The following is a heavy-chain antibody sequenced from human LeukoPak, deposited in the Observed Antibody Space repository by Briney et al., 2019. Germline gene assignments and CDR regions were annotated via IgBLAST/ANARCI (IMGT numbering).Heavy chain of an antibody. CDR1: GFTFSSYG. D-gene: IGHD3-3*01. CDR3: ERDYSRSDYSHLDY. J-gene: IGHJ4*02. Sequence: GGSLRLSCAASGFTFSSYGMHWVRQAPGKGLEWVAFIRYDGSNKYYADSVKGRFTISRDNSKNTLYLQMNSLRAEDTAVYYCERDYSRSDYSHLDYWGQGPVVTVSS. V-gene: IGHV3-30*02. CDR2: IRYDGSNK.